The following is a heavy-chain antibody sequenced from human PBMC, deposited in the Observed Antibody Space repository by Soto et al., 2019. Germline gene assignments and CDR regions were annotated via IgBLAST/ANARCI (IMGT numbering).Heavy chain of an antibody. Sequence: PGESLKISCKGSGYSFTSYWIGWVRQMPGKGLEWMGIIYPGDSDTRYSPSFQGQVTISADKSISTAYLQWSSLKASDTAMYYCARYSSSWSYYYGMDVWGQGTTVTVSS. CDR2: IYPGDSDT. CDR1: GYSFTSYW. J-gene: IGHJ6*02. V-gene: IGHV5-51*01. CDR3: ARYSSSWSYYYGMDV. D-gene: IGHD6-13*01.